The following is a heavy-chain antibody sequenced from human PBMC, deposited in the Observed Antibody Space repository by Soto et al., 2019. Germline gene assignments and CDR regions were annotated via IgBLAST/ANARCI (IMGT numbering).Heavy chain of an antibody. Sequence: SVKVSCKASGGTFSSYAISWVRQAPGQGLEWMGGIIPIFGTTNYARRFQGRVTITADKSTSTAYMELRSLRSEDTAVYYCARGTRSGSYYYYGLDVWGQGTTVTVSS. CDR3: ARGTRSGSYYYYGLDV. V-gene: IGHV1-69*06. CDR1: GGTFSSYA. J-gene: IGHJ6*02. D-gene: IGHD1-26*01. CDR2: IIPIFGTT.